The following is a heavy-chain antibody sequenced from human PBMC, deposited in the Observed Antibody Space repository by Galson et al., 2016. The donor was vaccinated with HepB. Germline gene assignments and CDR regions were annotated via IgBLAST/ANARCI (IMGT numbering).Heavy chain of an antibody. Sequence: SLRLSRAASEFLFSGHWMTWVRQAPGKGLEWVAKINPDGSDTYYVDSVQGRFVISRDNAKRSLYLQMNGLRAEDTALYYCARETWFYLDYWGQGVLVTVSS. CDR2: INPDGSDT. J-gene: IGHJ4*02. CDR1: EFLFSGHW. D-gene: IGHD3-22*01. V-gene: IGHV3-7*01. CDR3: ARETWFYLDY.